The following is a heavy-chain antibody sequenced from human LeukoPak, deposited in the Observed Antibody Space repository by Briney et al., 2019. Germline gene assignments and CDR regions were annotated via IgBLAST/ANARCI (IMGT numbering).Heavy chain of an antibody. CDR1: GYTFTSYG. D-gene: IGHD3-10*01. Sequence: GASVNVSCKASGYTFTSYGISWVRQAPGQGLEWMGWITAYNGNTNYAQKLQGRVTMTTDTSTSTAYMELRRLRSDDTAVYYCAREFYGSGSYYGAPFDYWGQGTLVTVSS. V-gene: IGHV1-18*04. CDR2: ITAYNGNT. J-gene: IGHJ4*02. CDR3: AREFYGSGSYYGAPFDY.